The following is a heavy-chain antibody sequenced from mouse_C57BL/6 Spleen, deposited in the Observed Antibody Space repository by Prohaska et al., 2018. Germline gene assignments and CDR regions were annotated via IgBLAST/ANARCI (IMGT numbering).Heavy chain of an antibody. CDR2: INPNNGGT. CDR3: ARTKGHLYYAMDY. Sequence: HGKSLEWIGYINPNNGGTSYNQKFKGKATLTVNKSSSTAYLELRSLTSEDSAVYYCARTKGHLYYAMDYWGQGTSVTVSS. D-gene: IGHD1-3*01. V-gene: IGHV1-22*01. J-gene: IGHJ4*01.